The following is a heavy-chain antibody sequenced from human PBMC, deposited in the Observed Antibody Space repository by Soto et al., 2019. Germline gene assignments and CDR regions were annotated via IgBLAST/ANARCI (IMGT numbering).Heavy chain of an antibody. CDR1: GYTFTGYY. J-gene: IGHJ4*02. D-gene: IGHD6-6*01. Sequence: ASVKVSCKASGYTFTGYYMHWVRQAPGQGLEWMGWSNPTSGGTNYAQKFQGRVTMTRDTSISTAYMELSRLRSDDTAVYYCATHSSSYTNDYWGQGTMVTVSS. V-gene: IGHV1-2*02. CDR3: ATHSSSYTNDY. CDR2: SNPTSGGT.